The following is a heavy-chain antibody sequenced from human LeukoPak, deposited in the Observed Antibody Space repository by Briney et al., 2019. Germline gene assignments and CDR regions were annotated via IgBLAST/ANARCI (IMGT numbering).Heavy chain of an antibody. CDR3: ARHIVGEQNFDY. J-gene: IGHJ4*02. Sequence: TGGSLRLSCAASGFTFGAYWMSWFRQAPGKGPEWVASIKDDGSAQFYVDSLEGRFTISRDNAKNTLYLQMDTMRVEDTAVYYWARHIVGEQNFDYWSQGTLVTVSS. V-gene: IGHV3-7*01. CDR2: IKDDGSAQ. CDR1: GFTFGAYW. D-gene: IGHD3-16*02.